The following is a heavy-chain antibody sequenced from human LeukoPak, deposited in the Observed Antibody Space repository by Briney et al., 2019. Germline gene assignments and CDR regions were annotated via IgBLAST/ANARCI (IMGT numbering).Heavy chain of an antibody. Sequence: PSETLSLTCAVYGGPFSGYYWSWIRQPPGKGLEWIGEINHSGSTNYNPSLKSRVTISVDTSKNQFSLKLSSVTAADTAVYYCVVERIAVAGTIWGQGTLVTVSS. CDR3: VVERIAVAGTI. CDR1: GGPFSGYY. D-gene: IGHD6-19*01. CDR2: INHSGST. J-gene: IGHJ4*02. V-gene: IGHV4-34*01.